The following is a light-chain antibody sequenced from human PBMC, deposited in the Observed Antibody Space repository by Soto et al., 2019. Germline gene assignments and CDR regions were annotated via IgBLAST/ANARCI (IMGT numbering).Light chain of an antibody. CDR3: QQSYSTPPFVT. CDR1: QSISSY. CDR2: AAA. V-gene: IGKV1-39*01. Sequence: DIQMTQSPSSLSASVGDRVTITCRASQSISSYLNWYQQKPGKAPKFLIYAAASLQSGVPSRFSGSGSGTDFALTISSLQPEEFATYYCQQSYSTPPFVTVGPGTKVDIK. J-gene: IGKJ3*01.